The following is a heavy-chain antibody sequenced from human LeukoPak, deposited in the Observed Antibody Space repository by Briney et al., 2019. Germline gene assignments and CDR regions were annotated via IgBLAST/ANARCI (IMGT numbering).Heavy chain of an antibody. CDR3: ARDLLGYCSGGSCYDGADWFDP. CDR2: IYHSGST. V-gene: IGHV4-4*02. Sequence: SETLFLTCAVSGGSISSSNWWSWVRQPPGKGLEWIGGIYHSGSTNYNPSLKSRVTISVDKSKNQFSLKLSSVAAADTAVYYCARDLLGYCSGGSCYDGADWFDPWGQGTLVTVSS. D-gene: IGHD2-15*01. CDR1: GGSISSSNW. J-gene: IGHJ5*02.